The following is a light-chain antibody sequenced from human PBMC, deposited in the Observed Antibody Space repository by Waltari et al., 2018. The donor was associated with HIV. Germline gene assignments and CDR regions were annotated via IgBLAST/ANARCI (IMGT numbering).Light chain of an antibody. CDR2: FDN. J-gene: IGLJ1*01. V-gene: IGLV1-36*01. CDR3: AAWDDTLNGFV. CDR1: NSNIRNNA. Sequence: QSVLTQPPSVSEAPRQRVTISCSGTNSNIRNNAVNWYQQLPGKAPKHLNYFDNRWSSGGPDRFSGCKSGASASLAISGLQSEDEADYYCAAWDDTLNGFVFGSGTRVTVL.